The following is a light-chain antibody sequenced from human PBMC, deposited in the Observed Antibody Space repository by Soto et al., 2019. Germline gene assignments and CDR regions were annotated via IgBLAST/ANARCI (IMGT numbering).Light chain of an antibody. Sequence: DIQMTQSPSTLSASVGDRVTITCRASQSISSWLAWYQQKPGKAPKVLIYDASSLESGVPSRFSGSGSGTEFTLTISRLQPDDFGTYYCQQYNSYSTFGQGTKLEIK. CDR2: DAS. CDR1: QSISSW. J-gene: IGKJ2*01. V-gene: IGKV1-5*01. CDR3: QQYNSYST.